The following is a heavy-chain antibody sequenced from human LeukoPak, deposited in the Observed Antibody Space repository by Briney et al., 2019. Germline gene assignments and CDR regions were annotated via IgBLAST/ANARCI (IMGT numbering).Heavy chain of an antibody. J-gene: IGHJ5*02. D-gene: IGHD3-10*01. CDR3: ARVSTMVRGVIT. CDR1: GFTFSSYE. CDR2: ISSSGSTI. Sequence: GGSLRLSCAASGFTFSSYEMNWVRKAPGKGLEWVSYISSSGSTIYYADSVRGRFTISRDNAKNSLYLQMNSLRAEDTAVYYCARVSTMVRGVITWGQGTLVTVSS. V-gene: IGHV3-48*03.